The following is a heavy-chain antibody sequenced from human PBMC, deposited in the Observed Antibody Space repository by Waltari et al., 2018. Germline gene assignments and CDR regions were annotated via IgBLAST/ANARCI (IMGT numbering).Heavy chain of an antibody. J-gene: IGHJ6*02. CDR1: GGTFSSYA. CDR2: IIPIFGTA. CDR3: ARDRSVPILDYYYYYGMDG. V-gene: IGHV1-69*08. Sequence: QVQLVQSGAEVKKPGSSVKVSCKASGGTFSSYAISWVRQAPGQGLEWMGRIIPIFGTANYAQKFQGRVTITADKSTSTAYMELSSLRSEDTAVYYCARDRSVPILDYYYYYGMDGWGQGTTVTVSS. D-gene: IGHD3-3*01.